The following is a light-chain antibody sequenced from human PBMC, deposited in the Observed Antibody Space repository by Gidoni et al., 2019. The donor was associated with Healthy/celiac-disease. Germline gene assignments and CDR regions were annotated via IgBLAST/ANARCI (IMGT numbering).Light chain of an antibody. V-gene: IGKV3-20*01. Sequence: EIVLTQSPGTLSLSPGERATLSCRASQSVSSSYLAWYQQKPGQAPRLLIDGASSRATGIPDSFSGSGSGTDFTLTISRLEPEDFAVYYCQQYGSSPLTFGQGTKVEIK. CDR3: QQYGSSPLT. CDR1: QSVSSSY. CDR2: GAS. J-gene: IGKJ1*01.